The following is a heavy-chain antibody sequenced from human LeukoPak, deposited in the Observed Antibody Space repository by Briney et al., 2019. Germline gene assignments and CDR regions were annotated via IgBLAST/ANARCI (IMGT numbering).Heavy chain of an antibody. D-gene: IGHD3-22*01. Sequence: SSETLSLTCAVYGGSFSGYYWSWIRDPPGKGLEWIREINHSGSTNYYPSFKSRVIISVDTSKNQFSLKLSSVTAADTAVYYCARGGRYDSSGYYRLRYFQHWGQGTLVTVSS. CDR2: INHSGST. V-gene: IGHV4-34*01. CDR1: GGSFSGYY. CDR3: ARGGRYDSSGYYRLRYFQH. J-gene: IGHJ1*01.